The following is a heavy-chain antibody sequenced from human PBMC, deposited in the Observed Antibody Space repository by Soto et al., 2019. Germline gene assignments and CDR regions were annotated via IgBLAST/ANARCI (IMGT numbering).Heavy chain of an antibody. Sequence: GGSLRLSCEASRFMFSSAWMSWVRQAPGKGLEWVGRIKAKIDGETTDYAEFVQGRFIISRDDSKNTVFLEMNNLKTEDTAVYFCVEGWNDFWGQGTLVTVSS. J-gene: IGHJ4*02. CDR3: VEGWNDF. V-gene: IGHV3-15*01. D-gene: IGHD1-1*01. CDR1: RFMFSSAW. CDR2: IKAKIDGETT.